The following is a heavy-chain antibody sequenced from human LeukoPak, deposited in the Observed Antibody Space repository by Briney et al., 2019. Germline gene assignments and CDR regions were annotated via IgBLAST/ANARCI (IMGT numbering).Heavy chain of an antibody. CDR1: GYTFTSYA. V-gene: IGHV1-3*01. D-gene: IGHD2-2*01. J-gene: IGHJ5*02. CDR3: ARARSGYVCSSTSCYERWSTNWFDP. CDR2: INDGNGNT. Sequence: ASVKVSCKASGYTFTSYAMHWVRQAPGQRLEWMGWINDGNGNTKYSQKFQGRVTITRDTSASTAYMELSSLRSEDTAVYYCARARSGYVCSSTSCYERWSTNWFDPWGQGTLVTVSS.